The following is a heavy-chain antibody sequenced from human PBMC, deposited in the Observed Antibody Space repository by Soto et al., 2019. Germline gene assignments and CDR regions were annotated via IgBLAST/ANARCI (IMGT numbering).Heavy chain of an antibody. D-gene: IGHD2-8*02. J-gene: IGHJ6*03. Sequence: PSETLSLTCTVSGGSISSRWWSWVRQAPGKGLEWIGYMFYTGRSTYNPSLKSRVTMSVDTSTNRVSLELTAVTAAATALYYCARKLQCTSARYLGALDVCGKRLMVTVS. CDR2: MFYTGRS. CDR1: GGSISSRW. V-gene: IGHV4-59*08. CDR3: ARKLQCTSARYLGALDV.